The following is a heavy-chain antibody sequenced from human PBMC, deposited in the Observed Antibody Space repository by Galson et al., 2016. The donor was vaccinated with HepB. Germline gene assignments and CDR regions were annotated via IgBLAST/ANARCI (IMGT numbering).Heavy chain of an antibody. V-gene: IGHV2-5*02. D-gene: IGHD1-1*01. CDR3: AHEAPYSNNWHDCALCDH. CDR2: IYWDDDK. CDR1: GFSLSTSGVG. Sequence: PALVKPTQTLTLTCTFSGFSLSTSGVGVGWLRQPPGKALEWLGIIYWDDDKRYSPSLASRLTITKDTSKNQVVLTMTNIDPVDTATYYCAHEAPYSNNWHDCALCDHWGQGTLVTVSS. J-gene: IGHJ4*02.